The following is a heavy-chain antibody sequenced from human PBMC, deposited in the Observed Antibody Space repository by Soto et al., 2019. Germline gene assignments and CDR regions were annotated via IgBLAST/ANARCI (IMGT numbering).Heavy chain of an antibody. V-gene: IGHV5-51*01. CDR1: GYTFTSHW. CDR2: IYPGDSDT. D-gene: IGHD6-13*01. J-gene: IGHJ5*02. CDR3: ARLQQLVGGWFDP. Sequence: RGESLKISCKGSGYTFTSHWIGWVRQMPGKGLEWMGIIYPGDSDTRYSPSFQGQVTISADKSINTVYLQWSSLKASDIAIYYCARLQQLVGGWFDPWGQGTLVTVSS.